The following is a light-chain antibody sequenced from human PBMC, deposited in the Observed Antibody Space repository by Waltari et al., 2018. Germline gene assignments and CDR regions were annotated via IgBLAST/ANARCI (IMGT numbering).Light chain of an antibody. Sequence: DIQMTHSPSSLSASVGHRVPITSRASQGIRNDLGWFQQKPGMAPKRLIFDASNLQSEVPSRFSGSGFGTEFTLTISSLQPEDFATYYCLQHNSYPLTFGGGTKVEI. CDR1: QGIRND. CDR2: DAS. V-gene: IGKV1-17*01. CDR3: LQHNSYPLT. J-gene: IGKJ4*01.